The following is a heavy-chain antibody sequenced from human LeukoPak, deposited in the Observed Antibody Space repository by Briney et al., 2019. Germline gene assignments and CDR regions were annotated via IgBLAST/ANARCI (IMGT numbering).Heavy chain of an antibody. CDR1: GDTLSTYY. D-gene: IGHD5-18*01. CDR3: ARDKRHSYGKYFDP. J-gene: IGHJ4*02. V-gene: IGHV4-59*12. Sequence: SETLSLTCSLSGDTLSTYYWNWIRQTPGRGLEWIGHISLGNTEYNPSLKSRVTIPVDTSKNEFYLRLTSVTAADTALYFCARDKRHSYGKYFDPWSQGTLVSVSS. CDR2: ISLGNT.